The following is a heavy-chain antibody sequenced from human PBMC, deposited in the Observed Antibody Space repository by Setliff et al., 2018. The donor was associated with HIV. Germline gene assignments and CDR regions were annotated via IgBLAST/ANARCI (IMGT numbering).Heavy chain of an antibody. D-gene: IGHD2-2*02. V-gene: IGHV1-69-2*01. CDR2: VDPEHGET. CDR3: ATFPPPRIPQGTC. Sequence: ASVKVSCKASGYIFTDYYIHWVRQAPGKGLEWMGRVDPEHGETIYAEKFQGSVIITADLVTDTAYIDLSSLGSEDTAVYYCATFPPPRIPQGTCWGQGTRVTVSS. CDR1: GYIFTDYY. J-gene: IGHJ4*02.